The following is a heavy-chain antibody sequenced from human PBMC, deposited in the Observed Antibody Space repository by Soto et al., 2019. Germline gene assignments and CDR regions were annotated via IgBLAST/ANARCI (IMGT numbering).Heavy chain of an antibody. Sequence: QVQLQQWGAGLLKPSETLSLTCAVYGGFVSSGSYYWSWIRQPPGKGLEWIGKMSHSGGTHFNPSLKSRVTISVDTSKNHSSLKMSSVTAADTALYYCARVERGTATTVVDAFDIWGPGTMVTVSS. V-gene: IGHV4-34*01. D-gene: IGHD1-1*01. CDR2: MSHSGGT. J-gene: IGHJ3*02. CDR3: ARVERGTATTVVDAFDI. CDR1: GGFVSSGSYY.